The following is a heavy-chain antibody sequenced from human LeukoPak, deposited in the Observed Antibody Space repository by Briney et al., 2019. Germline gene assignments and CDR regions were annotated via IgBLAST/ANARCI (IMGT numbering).Heavy chain of an antibody. CDR1: GGTFSSYA. J-gene: IGHJ4*02. Sequence: SVKVSCKASGGTFSSYAISWVRQAPGQGLDWMGGIIPIFGTANYAQKFQGRVTITEDESTSTAYMELSSLRSEDTAVYYCARDTGGYNYFDYWGQGTLVTVSS. CDR3: ARDTGGYNYFDY. V-gene: IGHV1-69*13. CDR2: IIPIFGTA. D-gene: IGHD5-24*01.